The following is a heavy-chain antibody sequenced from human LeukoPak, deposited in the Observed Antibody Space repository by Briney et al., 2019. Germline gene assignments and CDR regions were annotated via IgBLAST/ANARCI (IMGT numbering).Heavy chain of an antibody. J-gene: IGHJ4*02. CDR1: GFTFSSYA. CDR2: ISGSGGST. Sequence: GGSLRLSCAASGFTFSSYAMSWVRQAPGKGLEWVSAISGSGGSTYYADSVKGRFTISRDNSKNTLYLQMNSLRAEDTAVYYCAKVPLEVIVPAAKVFYYFDYWGQGTLVTVSS. D-gene: IGHD2-2*01. V-gene: IGHV3-23*01. CDR3: AKVPLEVIVPAAKVFYYFDY.